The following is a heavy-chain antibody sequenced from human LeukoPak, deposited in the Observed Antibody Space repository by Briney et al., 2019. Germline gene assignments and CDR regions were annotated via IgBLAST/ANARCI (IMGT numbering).Heavy chain of an antibody. CDR3: ARDTGYSYGYLIFDY. CDR2: INPNSGGT. V-gene: IGHV1-2*02. CDR1: GYTFTGYY. D-gene: IGHD5-18*01. J-gene: IGHJ4*02. Sequence: ASVKVSCKASGYTFTGYYMHWVRQAPGQGLEWMRWINPNSGGTNYAQKFQGRVTMTRDTSISTAYMELSRLRSDDTAVYYCARDTGYSYGYLIFDYWGQGTLVTVSS.